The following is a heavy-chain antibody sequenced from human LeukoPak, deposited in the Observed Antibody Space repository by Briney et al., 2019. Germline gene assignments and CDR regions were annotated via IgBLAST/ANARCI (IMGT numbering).Heavy chain of an antibody. J-gene: IGHJ4*02. CDR2: VSATGYTT. CDR3: AKGAVGKTESSGYPPHFDY. D-gene: IGHD3-22*01. CDR1: GFTLPYG. V-gene: IGHV3-23*01. Sequence: GGSLRLSCVVSGFTLPYGMSWVRQAPGKGLEWVSYVSATGYTTSYADSVKGRFTISRDNAKNAVFLQMDSLRADDTAVYYCAKGAVGKTESSGYPPHFDYWGQGTLVTVSS.